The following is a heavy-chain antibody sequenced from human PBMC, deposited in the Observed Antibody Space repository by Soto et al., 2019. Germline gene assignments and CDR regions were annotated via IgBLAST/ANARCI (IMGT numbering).Heavy chain of an antibody. J-gene: IGHJ4*02. CDR1: GGSTSISSYY. CDR3: ARDSPGYGDYVLFDY. CDR2: VYYTGDS. D-gene: IGHD4-17*01. V-gene: IGHV4-39*02. Sequence: LSLTCTVSGGSTSISSYYWGWIRQSPGKGLEWIGSVYYTGDSYYNPSLRSRVTISIDTSKNQFSLQLNSVTPEDTAVYYCARDSPGYGDYVLFDYWGQGTLVTVSS.